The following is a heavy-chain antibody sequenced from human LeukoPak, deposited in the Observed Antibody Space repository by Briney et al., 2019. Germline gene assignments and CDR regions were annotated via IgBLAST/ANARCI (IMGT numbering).Heavy chain of an antibody. CDR1: GGSISSYY. CDR2: IYYSGST. Sequence: SSETLSLTRTVSGGSISSYYWSWIRQPPGKGLEWIGYIYYSGSTNYNPSLKSRVTISVDRSKNQFSLKLSSVTAADTAVYYCARGGKLVADWFDPWGQGTLVTVSS. D-gene: IGHD6-13*01. CDR3: ARGGKLVADWFDP. J-gene: IGHJ5*02. V-gene: IGHV4-59*12.